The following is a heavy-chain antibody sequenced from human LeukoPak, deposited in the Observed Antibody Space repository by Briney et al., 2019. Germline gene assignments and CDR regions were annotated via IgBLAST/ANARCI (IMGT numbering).Heavy chain of an antibody. CDR2: ITATSSST. CDR1: GFTFSNYG. J-gene: IGHJ3*01. CDR3: ARVRFGTEWYSSDAFAF. D-gene: IGHD3-3*01. V-gene: IGHV3-23*01. Sequence: GGSLRLSCAASGFTFSNYGMSWVRQAPGKGLEWVSAITATSSSTHDADSVQGRFTISRDNSKNTLYLQMNSLRPEDTAIYYCARVRFGTEWYSSDAFAFWGQGTMVTVAS.